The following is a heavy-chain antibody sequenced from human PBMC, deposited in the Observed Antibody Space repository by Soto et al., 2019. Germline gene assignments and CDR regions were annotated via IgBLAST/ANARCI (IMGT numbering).Heavy chain of an antibody. V-gene: IGHV1-2*02. J-gene: IGHJ4*02. CDR3: ATLQTSGWYGVH. Sequence: ASVEVSCKXSGYSFTGYYIHWLRQAPGQGLEWMGWIYPNSGDTKSAQKFQGRLTLTRDTSITTAYMELSSLRSDDTAIYYCATLQTSGWYGVHWGQGTLVTV. CDR1: GYSFTGYY. D-gene: IGHD6-19*01. CDR2: IYPNSGDT.